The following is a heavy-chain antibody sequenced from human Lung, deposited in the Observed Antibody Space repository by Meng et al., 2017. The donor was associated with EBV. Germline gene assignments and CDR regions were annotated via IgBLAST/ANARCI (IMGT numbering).Heavy chain of an antibody. CDR2: INWKTGTT. V-gene: IGHV3-20*01. CDR3: ARGDGGDY. Sequence: VQRVESGGGVVRPGRSLRLSCAASGFTFDDYGMSWVRQAPGKELEWVSGINWKTGTTGYADSVEGRFTISRDNAKNTLYLQMNSLRAEDTALYHCARGDGGDYWGQGTLVTVSS. CDR1: GFTFDDYG. D-gene: IGHD5-24*01. J-gene: IGHJ4*02.